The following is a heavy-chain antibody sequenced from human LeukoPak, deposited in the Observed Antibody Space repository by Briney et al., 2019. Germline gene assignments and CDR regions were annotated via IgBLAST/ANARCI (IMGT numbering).Heavy chain of an antibody. CDR3: ARDLVIVVPAAKPVGWFDL. CDR2: INPSGGST. D-gene: IGHD2-2*01. Sequence: ASVKVSCKASGYTFTSYYMHWVRQAPGQGLEWMGIINPSGGSTSYAQKFQGRVTMTRDTSTSTVYMELSSLRSEDTAVYYCARDLVIVVPAAKPVGWFDLWGQGTLVTVSS. J-gene: IGHJ5*02. V-gene: IGHV1-46*01. CDR1: GYTFTSYY.